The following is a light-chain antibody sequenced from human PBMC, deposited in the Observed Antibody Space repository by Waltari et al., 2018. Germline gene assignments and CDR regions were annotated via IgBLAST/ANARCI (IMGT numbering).Light chain of an antibody. J-gene: IGKJ1*01. CDR1: QDVTKY. Sequence: IQMTQYPSSVSTSVGDRVTITCRASQDVTKYIAWYQQKPGRAPKVLIFDVSTLQSGVPSRFSGSGSGTEFSLTISSLQPEDFATYYCQQGDSLPPTFGQGTKVEI. CDR2: DVS. CDR3: QQGDSLPPT. V-gene: IGKV1-12*01.